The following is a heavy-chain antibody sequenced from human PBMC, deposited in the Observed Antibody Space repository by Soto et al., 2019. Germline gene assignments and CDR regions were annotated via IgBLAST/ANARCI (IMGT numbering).Heavy chain of an antibody. CDR1: GFTFRNFV. CDR2: IRGTGGET. D-gene: IGHD2-21*01. Sequence: EVQLLESGGGIVQPGGSLRVSCVASGFTFRNFVMSWVRQAPGKGLEWVPAIRGTGGETFYADSVKGRFTISRDNSKNTLYLQMNSLRDEDTALYFCAQDRGWGVVSPSHDYWGQGTLVTVSS. J-gene: IGHJ4*02. CDR3: AQDRGWGVVSPSHDY. V-gene: IGHV3-23*01.